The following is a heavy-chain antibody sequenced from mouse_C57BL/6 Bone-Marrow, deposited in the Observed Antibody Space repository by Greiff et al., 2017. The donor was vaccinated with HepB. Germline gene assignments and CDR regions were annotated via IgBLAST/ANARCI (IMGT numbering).Heavy chain of an antibody. CDR1: GYTFTDYE. J-gene: IGHJ2*01. Sequence: QVQLQQSGAELVRPGASVTLSCKASGYTFTDYEMHWVKQTPVHGLEWIGAIDPETGGTAYNQKFKGKAILTADKSSSTAYMELRSLTSEDSAVYYFTTFPIYYYGSLDYWGQGTTLTVSS. V-gene: IGHV1-15*01. CDR2: IDPETGGT. D-gene: IGHD1-1*01. CDR3: TTFPIYYYGSLDY.